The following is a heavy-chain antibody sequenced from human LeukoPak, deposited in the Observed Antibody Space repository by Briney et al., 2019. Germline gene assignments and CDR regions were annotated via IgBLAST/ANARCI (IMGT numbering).Heavy chain of an antibody. CDR3: AKSPVVTATYFDY. CDR1: GFTFSSSV. D-gene: IGHD2-21*02. CDR2: ISGSGGST. J-gene: IGHJ4*02. V-gene: IGHV3-23*01. Sequence: GGSLRLSCAASGFTFSSSVMHWVRQGPGKGLEWVSAISGSGGSTYYADSVKGRFTISRDNSKNTLYLQMNSLRAEDTAVYYCAKSPVVTATYFDYWGQGTLVTVSS.